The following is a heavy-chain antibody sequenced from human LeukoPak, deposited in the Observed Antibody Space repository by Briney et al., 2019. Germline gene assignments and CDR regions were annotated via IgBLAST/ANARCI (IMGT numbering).Heavy chain of an antibody. D-gene: IGHD3-22*01. CDR1: GYTFTGYY. J-gene: IGHJ4*02. V-gene: IGHV1-2*02. CDR3: ARDPNYYDSSGPPDY. CDR2: INPNSGGT. Sequence: ASVKVSCKASGYTFTGYYMHWVRQAPGQGLEWMGWINPNSGGTNYAQKFQGRVTMTRDTSISTAYMELSRLRSGDTAVYYCARDPNYYDSSGPPDYWGQGTLVTVSS.